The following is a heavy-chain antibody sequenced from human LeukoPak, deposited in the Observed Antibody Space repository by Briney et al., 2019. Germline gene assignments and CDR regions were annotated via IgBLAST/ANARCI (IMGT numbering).Heavy chain of an antibody. V-gene: IGHV4-4*02. J-gene: IGHJ4*02. CDR2: IYHSGGT. Sequence: SETLSPASAVSGGSLSSSNWWSWVRQPPGKGLEWIGEIYHSGGTNYNPSLKNRLTISVDKSKNQFSLNLTSVTAADTAVYYCARVGYDYGDYGHFDYWGQGTLVTVSS. CDR1: GGSLSSSNW. CDR3: ARVGYDYGDYGHFDY. D-gene: IGHD4-17*01.